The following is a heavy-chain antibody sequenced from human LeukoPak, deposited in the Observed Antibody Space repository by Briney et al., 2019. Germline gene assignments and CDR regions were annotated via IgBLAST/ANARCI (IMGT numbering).Heavy chain of an antibody. V-gene: IGHV4-31*03. D-gene: IGHD1-26*01. CDR1: GGSISSGGYY. Sequence: SETLSLTCTVSGGSISSGGYYWSWIRQHPGKGLEWIGYIYYSGSTYYNPSLKSRATISVDTSKNQFSLKLTSMTAADTAFYYCVRDRELHYWGQGILVTVSS. J-gene: IGHJ4*02. CDR2: IYYSGST. CDR3: VRDRELHY.